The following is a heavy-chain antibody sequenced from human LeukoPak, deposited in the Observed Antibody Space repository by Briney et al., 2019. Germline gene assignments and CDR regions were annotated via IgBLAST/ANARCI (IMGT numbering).Heavy chain of an antibody. V-gene: IGHV1-8*01. J-gene: IGHJ3*02. CDR3: ARRCRSSSWYAAFDI. CDR1: GYTFTSYD. CDR2: MNPNSGNT. D-gene: IGHD6-13*01. Sequence: WASVKVSCKASGYTFTSYDINWVRQATGQGLEWIGWMNPNSGNTGYAQKLQSRVTMTRNTSINIAYMELSGLKSEDTAVYYCARRCRSSSWYAAFDIWGQGTMVTVSS.